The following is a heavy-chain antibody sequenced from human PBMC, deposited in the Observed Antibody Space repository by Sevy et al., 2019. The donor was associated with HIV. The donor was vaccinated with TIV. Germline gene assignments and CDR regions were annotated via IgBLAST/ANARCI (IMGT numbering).Heavy chain of an antibody. V-gene: IGHV1-2*02. CDR2: INPVVV. J-gene: IGHJ5*02. D-gene: IGHD6-19*01. Sequence: ASVKVSCKASGYTFSDYHVHWVRQAPGQGLEWMGWINPVVVQTMYSQKFQGRVTMTRDTSMSTIYMEVSRLTSDDTAVYYCARTAVPGNYNWFDPWGQGTLVTVSS. CDR1: GYTFSDYH. CDR3: ARTAVPGNYNWFDP.